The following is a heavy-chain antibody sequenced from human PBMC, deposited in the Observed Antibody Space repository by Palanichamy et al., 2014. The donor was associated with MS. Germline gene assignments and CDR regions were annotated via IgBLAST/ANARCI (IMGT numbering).Heavy chain of an antibody. V-gene: IGHV3-21*01. J-gene: IGHJ3*02. CDR2: ISGDSSYI. D-gene: IGHD2/OR15-2a*01. CDR3: ARDLPFAFDI. CDR1: GFTFSSYN. Sequence: EVQLVESGGGLVKPGGSLRLSCAASGFTFSSYNMNWVRQAPGRGLEWVSSISGDSSYIYDADSVKGRFTISRDNAKKSLHLQMNSLSAEDTAMYYCARDLPFAFDIWGQGTMVTVSS.